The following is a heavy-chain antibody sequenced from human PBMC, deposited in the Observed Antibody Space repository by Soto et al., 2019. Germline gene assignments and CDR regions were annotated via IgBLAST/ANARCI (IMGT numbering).Heavy chain of an antibody. J-gene: IGHJ4*02. CDR1: RFTSRTDW. D-gene: IGHD1-26*01. V-gene: IGHV3-7*03. Sequence: EVRLVESGGGLVQPGGSLRLSCAASRFTSRTDWMHWVRQTPGMGLEWLAIIKKDGSETHYVDSVKGRFTISRDNAKNSLFLQMNSARVDDTAVYYCASGAGWELAYWGEGTLVTVSS. CDR3: ASGAGWELAY. CDR2: IKKDGSET.